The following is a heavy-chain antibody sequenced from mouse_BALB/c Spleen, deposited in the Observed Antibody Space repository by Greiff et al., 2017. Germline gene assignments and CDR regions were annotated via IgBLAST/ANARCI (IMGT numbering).Heavy chain of an antibody. CDR1: GFTFTDYY. CDR2: IRNKANGYTT. J-gene: IGHJ4*01. D-gene: IGHD1-1*01. V-gene: IGHV7-3*02. Sequence: EVMLVESGGGLVQPGGSLRLSCAPSGFTFTDYYMSWVRQPPGKALEWLGFIRNKANGYTTEYSASVKGRFTISRDNSQSILYLQMNTLRAEDSATYYCARDGTTVLDYWGQGTSVTVSS. CDR3: ARDGTTVLDY.